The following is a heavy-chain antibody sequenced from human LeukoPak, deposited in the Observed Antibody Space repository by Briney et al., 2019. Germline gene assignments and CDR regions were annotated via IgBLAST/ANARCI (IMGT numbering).Heavy chain of an antibody. J-gene: IGHJ4*02. CDR3: ARGIAAAGTGVFDY. V-gene: IGHV4-61*02. CDR1: GGSISSGSYY. D-gene: IGHD6-13*01. Sequence: SQTLSLTCTVSGGSISSGSYYWSWIRQPAGKGLEWIGRIYTSGSTNYNPSLKSRVTISVDTSKNQFSLKLSSVTAADTAVYYCARGIAAAGTGVFDYWGQGTLVTVSS. CDR2: IYTSGST.